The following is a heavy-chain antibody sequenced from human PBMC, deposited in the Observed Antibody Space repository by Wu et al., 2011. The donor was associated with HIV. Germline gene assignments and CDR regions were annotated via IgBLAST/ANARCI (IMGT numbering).Heavy chain of an antibody. CDR2: VNPNSAKT. CDR1: GYTFTFYD. CDR3: ARGRTXDY. V-gene: IGHV1-8*02. D-gene: IGHD1-1*01. Sequence: QVQLVQSGTEVKKPGASVKVSCKASGYTFTFYDIHWVRQATGQGLEWMGWVNPNSAKTGYAQKFQGRVTITRDTSLSTAYMELTNLRSEDTAVYYCARGRTXDYWSQGTLVTVSS. J-gene: IGHJ4*02.